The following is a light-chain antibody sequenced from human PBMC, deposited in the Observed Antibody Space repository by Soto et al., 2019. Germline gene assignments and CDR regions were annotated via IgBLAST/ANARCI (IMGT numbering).Light chain of an antibody. CDR1: QSVLYSSNNRNY. J-gene: IGKJ4*01. CDR2: WAS. Sequence: DIVMTQSPDSLAVSLGERATINCTSSQSVLYSSNNRNYLAWYQQEPGQPPKLLIYWASTRESGVPDRFSGSGSGTDFTLTISSLQAEDVAVYYCQQYYSSPVTFGGGTQVEIK. V-gene: IGKV4-1*01. CDR3: QQYYSSPVT.